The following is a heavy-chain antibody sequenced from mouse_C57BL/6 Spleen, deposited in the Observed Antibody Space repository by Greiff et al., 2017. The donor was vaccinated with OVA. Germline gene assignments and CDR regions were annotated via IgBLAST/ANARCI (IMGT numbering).Heavy chain of an antibody. V-gene: IGHV1-26*01. J-gene: IGHJ2*01. Sequence: EVQLQQSGPELVKPGASVKISCKASGYTFTDYYMNWVKQSHGKSLEWIGDINPNNGGTSYNQKFKGKATLTVDKSSSTAYIELRSLTSEDSAVYYCARNRLLRLDFDYWGQGTTLTVSS. CDR1: GYTFTDYY. CDR2: INPNNGGT. D-gene: IGHD1-2*01. CDR3: ARNRLLRLDFDY.